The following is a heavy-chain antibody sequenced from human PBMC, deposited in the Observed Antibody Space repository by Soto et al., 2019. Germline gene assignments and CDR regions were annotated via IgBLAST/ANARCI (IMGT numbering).Heavy chain of an antibody. J-gene: IGHJ4*02. V-gene: IGHV6-1*01. D-gene: IGHD6-19*01. CDR2: TYYRSNWRH. CDR3: ARAVAGSGFDL. CDR1: GDSVSSNTAA. Sequence: SQTLSLTCAISGDSVSSNTAAWNWIRSSPSRGLEWLGRTYYRSNWRHDYAVSVKSRITVNPDTSKNHFSLQLNPVTPDDTAVYYCARAVAGSGFDLWGQGTLLTVSS.